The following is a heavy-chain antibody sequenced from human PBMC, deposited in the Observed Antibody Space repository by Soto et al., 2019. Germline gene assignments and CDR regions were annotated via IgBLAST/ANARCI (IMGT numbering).Heavy chain of an antibody. CDR3: ARLMDYGSGSYYWTY. D-gene: IGHD3-10*01. CDR2: IYYSGST. CDR1: GGSISSSSYY. Sequence: PSETLSLTCTVSGGSISSSSYYWGWILHPPGKGLEWIGSIYYSGSTYYNPSLKSRVTISVDTSKNQFSLKLSSVTAADTAVYYCARLMDYGSGSYYWTYWGQGTLVTVSS. J-gene: IGHJ4*02. V-gene: IGHV4-39*01.